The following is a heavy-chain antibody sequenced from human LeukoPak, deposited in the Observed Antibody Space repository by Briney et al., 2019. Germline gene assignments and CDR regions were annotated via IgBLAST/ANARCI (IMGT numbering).Heavy chain of an antibody. V-gene: IGHV3-23*01. J-gene: IGHJ4*02. CDR3: AKVSAMVFTFDY. D-gene: IGHD5-18*01. CDR2: ISGSGGST. Sequence: GGSLRLSCAASGFTFSSYAMSWVRQAPGKGLEWGSAISGSGGSTYYADSLKGRFTISRDNSKNTLYLQMNSLRAEDTAVYYCAKVSAMVFTFDYWGQGTLVTVSS. CDR1: GFTFSSYA.